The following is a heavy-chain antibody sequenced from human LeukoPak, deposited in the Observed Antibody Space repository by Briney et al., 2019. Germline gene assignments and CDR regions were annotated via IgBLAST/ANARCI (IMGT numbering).Heavy chain of an antibody. CDR1: GYTLTELS. Sequence: ASVKVSCKVSGYTLTELSMHWVRQAPGKGLEWMGGFDPEDGETIYAQKFQGRVTMTEDTSTDTAYMELSSLRSEDTAVYYCARCIAAAGTTYDAFDIWGQGTMVTVSS. CDR2: FDPEDGET. V-gene: IGHV1-24*01. D-gene: IGHD6-13*01. CDR3: ARCIAAAGTTYDAFDI. J-gene: IGHJ3*02.